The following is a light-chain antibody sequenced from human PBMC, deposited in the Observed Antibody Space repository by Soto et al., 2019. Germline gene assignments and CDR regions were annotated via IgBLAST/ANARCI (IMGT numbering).Light chain of an antibody. J-gene: IGKJ1*01. CDR3: QQYGGSPQT. V-gene: IGKV3-20*01. CDR1: QSVRSGY. Sequence: EIVLTQSPGTLSLSPGERATLSCRASQSVRSGYLAWYQQKPGQAPRLLIYGASSRATGIPDRVSGSGSGTDFTLTIRRLEPEDFAVYYWQQYGGSPQTFGQGTKVEI. CDR2: GAS.